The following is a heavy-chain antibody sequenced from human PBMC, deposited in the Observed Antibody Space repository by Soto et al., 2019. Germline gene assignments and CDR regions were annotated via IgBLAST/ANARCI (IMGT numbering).Heavy chain of an antibody. J-gene: IGHJ5*02. CDR1: GFTFSSYG. Sequence: VGSLRLYCAASGFTFSSYGMHWVRQAPGKGLEWVAVISYDGSNKYYADSVKGRFTISRDNSKNTLYLQMNSLRAEDTAVYYCAKNWFDPWGQGTLVTVSS. CDR3: AKNWFDP. CDR2: ISYDGSNK. V-gene: IGHV3-30*18.